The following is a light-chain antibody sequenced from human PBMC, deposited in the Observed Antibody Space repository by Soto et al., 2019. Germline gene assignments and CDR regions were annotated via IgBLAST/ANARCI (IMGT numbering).Light chain of an antibody. CDR2: DVN. V-gene: IGLV2-14*03. J-gene: IGLJ2*01. CDR1: SSDVGGYNY. CDR3: SSHSSSSTLVV. Sequence: QSVLTQPASMSGSPGQSITISCTGTSSDVGGYNYVSWYRQHPGKAPKLMSYDVNNRPSGVSNRFSGSKSGNTASLTISGLQAEDEADYYCSSHSSSSTLVVFGGGTKLTVL.